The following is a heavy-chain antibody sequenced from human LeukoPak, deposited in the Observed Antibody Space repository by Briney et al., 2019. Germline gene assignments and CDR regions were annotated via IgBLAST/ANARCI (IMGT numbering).Heavy chain of an antibody. CDR3: ARDLQWLRLPAFDI. Sequence: PSETLSLTCTVSGGSISSSSYYWGWIRQPPGKGLEWIVNIYYSGTTYYNPSPESRVTISLDTSKNQFSLKLSSVTAADTAVYYCARDLQWLRLPAFDIWGQGTMVTVSS. V-gene: IGHV4-39*07. D-gene: IGHD5-12*01. CDR2: IYYSGTT. CDR1: GGSISSSSYY. J-gene: IGHJ3*02.